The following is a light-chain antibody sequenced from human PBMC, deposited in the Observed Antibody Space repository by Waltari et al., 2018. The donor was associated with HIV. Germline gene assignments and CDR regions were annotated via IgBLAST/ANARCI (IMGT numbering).Light chain of an antibody. CDR1: QSVSRH. Sequence: IALTQSPATLSVSPGERAVLSCRASQSVSRHLAWYQQKSGQGPRLLIYETSTRAAGTPGRFNGSGSGTDFVLTITDVEPGDVAVYYCQQRGTWPLVTFGGGTKVE. CDR3: QQRGTWPLVT. V-gene: IGKV3-11*01. CDR2: ETS. J-gene: IGKJ4*01.